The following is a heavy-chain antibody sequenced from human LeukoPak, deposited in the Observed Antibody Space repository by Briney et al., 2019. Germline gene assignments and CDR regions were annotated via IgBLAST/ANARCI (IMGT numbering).Heavy chain of an antibody. CDR1: GFSLSSYA. V-gene: IGHV3-30-3*01. D-gene: IGHD3-9*01. J-gene: IGHJ4*02. CDR2: ISEDATNK. CDR3: ARSMRGYAILTRYFDY. Sequence: GGTLRLSCAASGFSLSSYAMQWVRQAPGKGPEWGSGISEDATNKYHADSVKGRLTMSRDNSKNTLHLQMDSLRPEDTAVYYCARSMRGYAILTRYFDYWGQGTLVTVSS.